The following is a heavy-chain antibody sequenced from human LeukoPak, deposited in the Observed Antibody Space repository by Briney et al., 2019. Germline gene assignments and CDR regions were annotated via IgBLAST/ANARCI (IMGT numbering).Heavy chain of an antibody. J-gene: IGHJ6*03. CDR3: AKRGNPAVGHHYLDV. CDR1: GFTFSYYD. V-gene: IGHV3-23*01. Sequence: GGSLRLSCAASGFTFSYYDMRWVRQAPGKGLEWVASITLCGGSTFYADSGKGRFTISRDNSKNTLYLQMNSLSAEDTAVYYCAKRGNPAVGHHYLDVWGKGTTVSVSS. D-gene: IGHD2-2*01. CDR2: ITLCGGST.